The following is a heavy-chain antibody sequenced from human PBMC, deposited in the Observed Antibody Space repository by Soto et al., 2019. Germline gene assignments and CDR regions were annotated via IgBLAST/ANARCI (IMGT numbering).Heavy chain of an antibody. V-gene: IGHV3-30*18. Sequence: GGSLRVSCAASGLTFSSYGMHWVRQAQGKGLEWVAVISYDGSNKYYADSVKGRFTISRDNSKNTLYLQMNSLRAEDTAVYYRAKDGPVQYYYGSGSSLDYWGQGTLVTVSS. CDR2: ISYDGSNK. J-gene: IGHJ4*02. D-gene: IGHD3-10*01. CDR3: AKDGPVQYYYGSGSSLDY. CDR1: GLTFSSYG.